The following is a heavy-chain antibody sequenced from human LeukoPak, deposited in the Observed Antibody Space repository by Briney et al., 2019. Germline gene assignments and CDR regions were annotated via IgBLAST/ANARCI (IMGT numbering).Heavy chain of an antibody. J-gene: IGHJ4*02. D-gene: IGHD3-22*01. V-gene: IGHV5-51*01. CDR1: GYSFTSYW. CDR3: ARHFSTSYSEY. Sequence: GESLKISCKGSGYSFTSYWIGWVRQMPGKGLEWMGIIYPGDSETRYSPSFQGQVTISADKSISTAYLHWSSLKASDTAMYYCARHFSTSYSEYWGQGTLVTVSS. CDR2: IYPGDSET.